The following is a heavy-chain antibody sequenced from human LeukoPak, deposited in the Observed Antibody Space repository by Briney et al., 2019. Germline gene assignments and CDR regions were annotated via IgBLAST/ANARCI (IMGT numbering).Heavy chain of an antibody. CDR1: GFTFSSYA. CDR3: ARDALVATAYYYYYYMDV. CDR2: ISSNGGST. V-gene: IGHV3-64*01. D-gene: IGHD5-12*01. J-gene: IGHJ6*03. Sequence: GGSLRLSCAASGFTFSSYAMHWVRQAPGKGLEYVSAISSNGGSTYYANSVKGRFTISRDNSKNTLYLQMGSLRAEDMAVYYCARDALVATAYYYYYYMDVWGKGTTVTVSS.